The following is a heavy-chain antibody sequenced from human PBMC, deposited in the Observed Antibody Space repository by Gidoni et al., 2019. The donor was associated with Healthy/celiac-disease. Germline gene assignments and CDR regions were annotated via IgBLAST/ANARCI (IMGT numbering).Heavy chain of an antibody. D-gene: IGHD2-2*01. J-gene: IGHJ1*01. Sequence: EVQLVESGGGLVQPGGSLRLSWAASGFTFSSYSMNWVRQAPGKGLEWVSYMSSSSSTIYYADSVKGRCTISRDNAKNSLYLQMNSLRAEDTAVYYCARDQGVVVVPAAAEYFQHWGQGTLVTVSS. V-gene: IGHV3-48*01. CDR2: MSSSSSTI. CDR3: ARDQGVVVVPAAAEYFQH. CDR1: GFTFSSYS.